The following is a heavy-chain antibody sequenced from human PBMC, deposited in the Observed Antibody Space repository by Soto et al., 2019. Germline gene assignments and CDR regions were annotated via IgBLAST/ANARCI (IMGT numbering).Heavy chain of an antibody. J-gene: IGHJ5*02. D-gene: IGHD2-15*01. CDR1: GYTFTGYY. CDR3: ARGFLSVVVVAATTIWFDP. CDR2: INPNSGGT. Sequence: QVQLVQSGAEVKKPGASVKVSCKASGYTFTGYYMHWVRQAPGQGLEWMGWINPNSGGTNYAQKFQGRVTMTRDTSISTAYMELSRLRSDDTAVYYCARGFLSVVVVAATTIWFDPWGQGTLVTVSS. V-gene: IGHV1-2*02.